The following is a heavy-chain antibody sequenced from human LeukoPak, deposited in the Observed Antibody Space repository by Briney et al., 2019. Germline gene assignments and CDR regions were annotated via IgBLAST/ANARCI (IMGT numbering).Heavy chain of an antibody. CDR3: ARRVDFDWFKTPLDN. J-gene: IGHJ4*02. V-gene: IGHV4-30-2*01. CDR1: GYAIISGGFS. CDR2: IYDRGPA. Sequence: SETLSLTCTVSGYAIISGGFSWNWIRQPPGKGLEWIGCIYDRGPAHYNPSLKSRVTISVDTSKNQVSLNLSSVTAADTAVYYCARRVDFDWFKTPLDNWGQGTLVTVSS. D-gene: IGHD3-9*01.